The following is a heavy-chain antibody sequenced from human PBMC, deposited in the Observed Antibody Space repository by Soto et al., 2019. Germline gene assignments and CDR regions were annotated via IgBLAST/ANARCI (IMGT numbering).Heavy chain of an antibody. V-gene: IGHV3-21*01. CDR1: GFTFSSYS. J-gene: IGHJ6*02. CDR3: ARVPSKHIVVVTGLYYYYGMDV. Sequence: GGSLRLSCAASGFTFSSYSMNWVRQAPGKGLEWVSSISSSSSYIYYADSVKGRFTISRDNAKNSLYLQMNSLRAEDTAVYYCARVPSKHIVVVTGLYYYYGMDVWGQGTTVTVSS. CDR2: ISSSSSYI. D-gene: IGHD2-21*02.